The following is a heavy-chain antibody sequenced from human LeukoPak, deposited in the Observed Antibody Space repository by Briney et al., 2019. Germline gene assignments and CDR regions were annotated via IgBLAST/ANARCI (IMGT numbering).Heavy chain of an antibody. D-gene: IGHD3-16*02. CDR1: GGSISSYY. CDR3: ARLVPLYDYVWGSYRYGGDFDY. J-gene: IGHJ4*02. CDR2: IYTSGST. Sequence: SETLSLTCTVSGGSISSYYWSWIRQPAGKGLEWIGRIYTSGSTNYNPSLKSRVTMSVDTSKNQFSLKLSSVTAADTAVYYCARLVPLYDYVWGSYRYGGDFDYWGQGTLVTVSS. V-gene: IGHV4-4*07.